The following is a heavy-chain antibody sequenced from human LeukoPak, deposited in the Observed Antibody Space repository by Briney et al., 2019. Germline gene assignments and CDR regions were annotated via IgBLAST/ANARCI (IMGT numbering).Heavy chain of an antibody. CDR3: ARVLSGYRHDR. V-gene: IGHV3-7*01. J-gene: IGHJ4*02. CDR2: TNQDESQK. D-gene: IGHD5-12*01. Sequence: LTGGSLRLSCAASGFTFSSHWMTWVRQAPGKGLEWVATTNQDESQKYYVDSVKGRFTISRDNAKNSLFLQMSSLRAEDTAVYYCARVLSGYRHDRWGQGTLVTVSS. CDR1: GFTFSSHW.